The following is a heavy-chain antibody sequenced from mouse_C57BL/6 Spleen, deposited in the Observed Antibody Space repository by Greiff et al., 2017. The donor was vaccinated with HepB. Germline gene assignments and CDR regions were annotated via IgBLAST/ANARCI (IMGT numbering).Heavy chain of an antibody. CDR1: GYTFTDYY. J-gene: IGHJ4*01. CDR2: IYPGSGNT. D-gene: IGHD1-1*01. Sequence: VKLMESGAELVRPGASVKLSCKASGYTFTDYYINWVKQRPGQGLEWIARIYPGSGNTYYNEKFKGKATLTAEKSSSTAYMQRSSLTSEDSAVYFCAGSSYAMEYWGHGASVTVSS. CDR3: AGSSYAMEY. V-gene: IGHV1-76*01.